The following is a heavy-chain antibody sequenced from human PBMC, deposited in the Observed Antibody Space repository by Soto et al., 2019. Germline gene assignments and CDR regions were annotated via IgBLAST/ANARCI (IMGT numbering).Heavy chain of an antibody. D-gene: IGHD3-22*01. J-gene: IGHJ3*02. Sequence: GGSLRLSCAASGFTFSSYWMHWVRQAPGKGLVWVSRINSDGSSTSYADSVKGRFTISRDNAKNTLYLQMNSLRAEDTAVYYCARSLNDYYDSSGYVPDAFDIWGQGTMVTVSS. CDR1: GFTFSSYW. V-gene: IGHV3-74*01. CDR2: INSDGSST. CDR3: ARSLNDYYDSSGYVPDAFDI.